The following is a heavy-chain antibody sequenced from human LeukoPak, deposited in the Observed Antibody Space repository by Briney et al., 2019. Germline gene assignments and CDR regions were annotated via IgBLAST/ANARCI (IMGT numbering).Heavy chain of an antibody. Sequence: ASVKVSCKASGYTFTGYYMHWVRQAPGQGLEWMGWINPNSGGTNYAQKFQGRVTMTRDTSISTAYMELRSLRSDDTAVYYCASIRSGSYLDYFDYWGQGTLVTVSS. CDR1: GYTFTGYY. D-gene: IGHD1-26*01. J-gene: IGHJ4*02. CDR2: INPNSGGT. V-gene: IGHV1-2*02. CDR3: ASIRSGSYLDYFDY.